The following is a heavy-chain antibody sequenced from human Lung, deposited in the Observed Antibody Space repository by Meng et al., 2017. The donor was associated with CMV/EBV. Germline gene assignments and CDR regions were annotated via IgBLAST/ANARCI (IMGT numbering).Heavy chain of an antibody. D-gene: IGHD6-19*01. CDR3: ARVLLEARGWYYQGMDV. Sequence: GEXXTISCAASGFRFSDYYMTWIRQAPGKGLEWVSYVSSSYAVDYADSLKGRFTISRDNAKKSVHLQMNSLRAEDTAVYYCARVLLEARGWYYQGMDVWGQGXTVTVSS. CDR1: GFRFSDYY. J-gene: IGHJ6*02. V-gene: IGHV3-69-1*01. CDR2: VSSSYAV.